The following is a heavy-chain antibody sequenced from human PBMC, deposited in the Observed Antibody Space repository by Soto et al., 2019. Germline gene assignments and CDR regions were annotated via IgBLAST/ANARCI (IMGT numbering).Heavy chain of an antibody. J-gene: IGHJ3*02. V-gene: IGHV4-30-4*01. Sequence: SETLSLTCTVSGGSISSGDYYWSWIRQPPGKGLEWIGYIYYSGSTYYNPSLKSRVTISVDTSKNQFSLKLSSVTAADTAVYYCARGSHCSGGSCYMAFDIWGQGTMVTVSS. CDR3: ARGSHCSGGSCYMAFDI. D-gene: IGHD2-15*01. CDR2: IYYSGST. CDR1: GGSISSGDYY.